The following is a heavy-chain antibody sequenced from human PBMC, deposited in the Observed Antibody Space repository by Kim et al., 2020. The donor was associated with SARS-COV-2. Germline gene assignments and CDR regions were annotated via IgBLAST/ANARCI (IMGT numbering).Heavy chain of an antibody. Sequence: TNYNRSLKSRVTISVDTSKNQFSMKLSSVTAADTAVYYCASGDGYNTFDYWGQGTLVTVSS. CDR2: T. CDR3: ASGDGYNTFDY. D-gene: IGHD5-12*01. V-gene: IGHV4-59*09. J-gene: IGHJ4*02.